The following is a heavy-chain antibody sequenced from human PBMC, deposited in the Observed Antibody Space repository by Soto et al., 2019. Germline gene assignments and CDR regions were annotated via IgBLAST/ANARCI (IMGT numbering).Heavy chain of an antibody. CDR2: TYYRSKWYN. CDR3: ASSRDSGYEDYYYFDY. V-gene: IGHV6-1*01. J-gene: IGHJ4*02. D-gene: IGHD5-12*01. Sequence: SQTRSLTCAISGDSVSSNSAAWNWIRQSPSRGLEWLGRTYYRSKWYNDYAVSVKSRITINPDTSKNQFSLQLNSVTPEDTAVYYCASSRDSGYEDYYYFDYWGQGTLVTVSS. CDR1: GDSVSSNSAA.